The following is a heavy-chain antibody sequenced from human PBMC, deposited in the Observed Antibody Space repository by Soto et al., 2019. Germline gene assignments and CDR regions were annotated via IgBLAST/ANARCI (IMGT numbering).Heavy chain of an antibody. D-gene: IGHD3-10*01. V-gene: IGHV3-23*01. CDR3: AKDWSGEPDWFVP. Sequence: GGSLRLSCAASGFTFSNYAVTWVRQAPGKGLEWVSTISGSGGSTYYADSVKGRFTISRDNSKNTLYLQMNSLRAEDTAVYYCAKDWSGEPDWFVPWGQGTLVTVSS. J-gene: IGHJ5*02. CDR1: GFTFSNYA. CDR2: ISGSGGST.